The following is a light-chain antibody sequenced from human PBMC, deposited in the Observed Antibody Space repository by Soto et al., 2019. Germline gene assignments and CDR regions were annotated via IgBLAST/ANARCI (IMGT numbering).Light chain of an antibody. CDR1: SSNIGAVYD. V-gene: IGLV1-40*01. CDR3: QSYDSSLSGYV. J-gene: IGLJ1*01. Sequence: QSVLTQPPSVSGSPGQRGTISCTWSSSNIGAVYDVHWYQQLPGTAPKLLIYGNSNRPSGVPDRFSGSKSGTSASLAITGLQAEDEADYYCQSYDSSLSGYVFGTGTKVTVL. CDR2: GNS.